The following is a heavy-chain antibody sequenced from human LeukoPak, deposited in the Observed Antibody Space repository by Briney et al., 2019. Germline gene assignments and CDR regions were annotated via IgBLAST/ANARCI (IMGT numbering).Heavy chain of an antibody. CDR2: INSNSGGT. CDR1: GYTFTGYY. Sequence: GASVKVSCKASGYTFTGYYMHWVRQAPGQGLGWMGWINSNSGGTNYAQNFQGRVTMTRDTSISTAYMEVSTLRSDDTAVYYCARGPYCGGDCYSRPFFDYCGQGTLVTVSS. D-gene: IGHD2-21*02. V-gene: IGHV1-2*02. CDR3: ARGPYCGGDCYSRPFFDY. J-gene: IGHJ4*02.